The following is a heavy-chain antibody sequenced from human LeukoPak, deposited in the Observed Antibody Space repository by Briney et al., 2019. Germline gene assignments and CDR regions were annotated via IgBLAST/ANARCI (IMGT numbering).Heavy chain of an antibody. Sequence: SETLSLTCTVSGGSISSSSYYWGWIRQPPGKGLEWIGSIYYSGSTYYNPSLKSRVTISVDTSKNQFSLKLSSVTAADTAVYYCATGTTHTDFDYWGQGTLVTVSS. CDR3: ATGTTHTDFDY. V-gene: IGHV4-39*01. CDR1: GGSISSSSYY. CDR2: IYYSGST. D-gene: IGHD1-14*01. J-gene: IGHJ4*02.